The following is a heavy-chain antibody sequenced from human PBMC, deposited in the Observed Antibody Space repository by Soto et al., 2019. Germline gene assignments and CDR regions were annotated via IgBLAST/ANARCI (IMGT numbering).Heavy chain of an antibody. CDR3: AKDRPPYYDSSGPDAFDI. CDR2: TTGSDVSR. Sequence: EEQLLESGGGLAQPGGSLRLSCAASGFLFSSYGMGWVRQAPGKGLEWVADTTGSDVSRHYADSVKGRFTISRDNSKNTLYLQMNSLRAEDTAVYYCAKDRPPYYDSSGPDAFDIWGQGTMVTVSS. CDR1: GFLFSSYG. V-gene: IGHV3-23*01. J-gene: IGHJ3*02. D-gene: IGHD3-22*01.